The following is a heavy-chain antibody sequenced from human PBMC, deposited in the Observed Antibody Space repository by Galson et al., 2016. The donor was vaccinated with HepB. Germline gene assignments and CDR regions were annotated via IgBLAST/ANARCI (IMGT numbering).Heavy chain of an antibody. V-gene: IGHV3-11*01. CDR1: GFSLREYY. CDR2: ISSSGSTI. CDR3: AREVRVYGMDV. D-gene: IGHD4/OR15-4a*01. J-gene: IGHJ6*02. Sequence: SLRLSCAVSGFSLREYYMDWVRQAPGKGLEWVSYISSSGSTIYYADSVKGRFTISRDNHKNSLYLQMDSLSAEDSAIYYCAREVRVYGMDVWGQGTTVTVSS.